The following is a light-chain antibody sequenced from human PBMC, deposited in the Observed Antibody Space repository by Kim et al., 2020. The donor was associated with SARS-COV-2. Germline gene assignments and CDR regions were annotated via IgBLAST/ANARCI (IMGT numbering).Light chain of an antibody. J-gene: IGKJ4*01. V-gene: IGKV1-5*03. CDR3: QQYNYYPLT. CDR2: KAS. CDR1: QSISSW. Sequence: SAAVGDRVTITCRASQSISSWLAWYQQKPGKAPKLLIYKASSLKSGVPSRFSGSGSGTEFTLTISSLQPDDFATYYCQQYNYYPLTFGGGTKLEI.